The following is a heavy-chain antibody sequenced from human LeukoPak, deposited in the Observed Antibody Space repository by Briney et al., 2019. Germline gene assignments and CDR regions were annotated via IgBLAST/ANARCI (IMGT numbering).Heavy chain of an antibody. D-gene: IGHD1-26*01. CDR3: VRGRGWWELLKSWFDP. V-gene: IGHV4-34*01. CDR2: INHSGST. J-gene: IGHJ5*02. Sequence: PSETLSLTCAVYGGSFSGYYWSWIRQPPGKGLEWIGEINHSGSTNYNPSLKSRVTISVDTSKNQFSLKLSSVTAADTAVYYCVRGRGWWELLKSWFDPWGQGTLVTVSS. CDR1: GGSFSGYY.